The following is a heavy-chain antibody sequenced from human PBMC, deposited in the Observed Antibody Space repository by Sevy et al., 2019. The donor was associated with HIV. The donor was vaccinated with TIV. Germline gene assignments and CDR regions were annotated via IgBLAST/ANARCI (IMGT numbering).Heavy chain of an antibody. CDR3: ARDYYDSSGPRVRFDP. D-gene: IGHD3-22*01. CDR1: GGSISSYY. Sequence: SETLSLTCTVSGGSISSYYWSWIRQPPGKGLEWIGYIYYSGSTNYNPSLKSRVTISVDTSKNQFSLKLSSVTAADMAVYYCARDYYDSSGPRVRFDPWGQGTLVTVSS. CDR2: IYYSGST. J-gene: IGHJ5*02. V-gene: IGHV4-59*01.